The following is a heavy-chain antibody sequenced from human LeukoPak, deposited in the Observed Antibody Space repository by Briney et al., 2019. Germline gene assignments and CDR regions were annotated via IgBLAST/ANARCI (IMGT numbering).Heavy chain of an antibody. V-gene: IGHV4-38-2*02. CDR3: ARDRNVVVPGDNWFDP. CDR1: GYSISSGYY. Sequence: PSETLSLTCTVSGYSISSGYYWGWIRQPPGKGLEWIGSIYHSGSTYYNPSLKSRVTISVDTSKNQFSLKLSSVTAADTAVYYCARDRNVVVPGDNWFDPWGQGTLVTVSS. D-gene: IGHD2-2*01. J-gene: IGHJ5*02. CDR2: IYHSGST.